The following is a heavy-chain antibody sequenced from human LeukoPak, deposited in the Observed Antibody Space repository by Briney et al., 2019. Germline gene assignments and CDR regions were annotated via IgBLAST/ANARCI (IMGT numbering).Heavy chain of an antibody. CDR3: TREPRKGGTWGVYTFDL. J-gene: IGHJ4*02. CDR2: INPNSGNT. CDR1: GYTFTSYD. V-gene: IGHV1-8*01. Sequence: GASVKVSCKASGYTFTSYDINWMRQATVQGLEWMGWINPNSGNTGYAQKFQGRVTMTRNTSISTAYMELSSLRSEDTAVYYCTREPRKGGTWGVYTFDLWGQGTVVTVSS. D-gene: IGHD1-26*01.